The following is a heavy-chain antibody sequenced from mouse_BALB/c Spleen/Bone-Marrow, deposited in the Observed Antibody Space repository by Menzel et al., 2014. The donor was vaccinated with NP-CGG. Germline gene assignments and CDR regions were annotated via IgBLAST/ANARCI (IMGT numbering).Heavy chain of an antibody. CDR3: ARGDGGYYGDY. CDR2: IDPSDSET. CDR1: GYSFTSYW. V-gene: IGHV1S127*01. Sequence: QVQLQQPGPQLVRPGASVKISCKASGYSFTSYWMHWVKQRPGQGLEWIGMIDPSDSETRLNQKFKDKATLTVDKSSSTAYMQLSSPTSEDSAVYYCARGDGGYYGDYWGQGTTLTVSS. D-gene: IGHD2-3*01. J-gene: IGHJ2*01.